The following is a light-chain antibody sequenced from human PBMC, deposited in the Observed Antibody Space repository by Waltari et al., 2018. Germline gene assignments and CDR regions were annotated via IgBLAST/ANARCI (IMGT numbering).Light chain of an antibody. J-gene: IGKJ4*01. Sequence: DIQMTQSQSSLSASVGDGVTITCRASQSISNYLNWYQQKPGKAPKLLIYAASSLQGGVPSRFSGGGSGTDFTLTITSLQPEDFATYYCQQSYSTPLTFGGGTKVEIK. V-gene: IGKV1-39*01. CDR2: AAS. CDR3: QQSYSTPLT. CDR1: QSISNY.